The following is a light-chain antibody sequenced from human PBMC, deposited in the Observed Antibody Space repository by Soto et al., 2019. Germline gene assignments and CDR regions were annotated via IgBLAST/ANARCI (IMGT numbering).Light chain of an antibody. V-gene: IGKV1-6*01. CDR2: AAS. Sequence: AIQMTQSPSSLSASVGDRVTITCRASQGIRNDLGWYQQKPGKAPKLLIYAASSLQSGVPTRFSGSGSCTDFTLTISSLQPEDFATYYCLQDYNYPFPVGPGTKVDI. CDR1: QGIRND. CDR3: LQDYNYPFP. J-gene: IGKJ3*01.